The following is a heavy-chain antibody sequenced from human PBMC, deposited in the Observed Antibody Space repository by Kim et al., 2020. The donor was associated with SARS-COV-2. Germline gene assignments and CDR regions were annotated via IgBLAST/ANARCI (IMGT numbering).Heavy chain of an antibody. J-gene: IGHJ4*02. V-gene: IGHV3-20*01. D-gene: IGHD2-21*01. CDR1: GFTFNDYG. Sequence: GGSLRLSCAVSGFTFNDYGMSWVRQAPGKGLEWVSCITRNGDSTGYADSVKGRFTISRDNAKNSLYLQMNSLRAEDTALYHCARGLMGGAIDFWGQGILVTVSS. CDR3: ARGLMGGAIDF. CDR2: ITRNGDST.